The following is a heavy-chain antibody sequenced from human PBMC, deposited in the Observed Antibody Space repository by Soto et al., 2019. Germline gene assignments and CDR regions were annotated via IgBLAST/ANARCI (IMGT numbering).Heavy chain of an antibody. CDR2: IYYSGST. CDR1: GGSISSSSYY. D-gene: IGHD6-13*01. CDR3: ASYSSSRYDYVDY. Sequence: SETLSLTCTVSGGSISSSSYYWGWIRQPPGKGLEWIGSIYYSGSTYYNPSLKSRVTISVDTSKNQFSLKLSSVTAADTAVYYCASYSSSRYDYVDYWGQGTLVTVSS. J-gene: IGHJ4*02. V-gene: IGHV4-39*01.